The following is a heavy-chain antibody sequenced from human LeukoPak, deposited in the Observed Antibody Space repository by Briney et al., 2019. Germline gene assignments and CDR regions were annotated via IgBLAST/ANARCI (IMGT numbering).Heavy chain of an antibody. Sequence: GGSLRLSCVASRFTFSRSAMSWVRQAPGKGLEWVSSISGTADTTYYADSVKGRFTISRDNSKNTLYLQMNSLRADDTAVYYCAKDKSPTVTLGFDYWGQGTLVTVSS. CDR2: ISGTADTT. CDR1: RFTFSRSA. CDR3: AKDKSPTVTLGFDY. D-gene: IGHD4-17*01. V-gene: IGHV3-23*01. J-gene: IGHJ4*02.